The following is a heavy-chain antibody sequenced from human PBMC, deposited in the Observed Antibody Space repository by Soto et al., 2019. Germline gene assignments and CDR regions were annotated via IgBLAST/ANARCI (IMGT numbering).Heavy chain of an antibody. CDR1: GFTFSSYA. Sequence: GGSLRLSCAASGFTFSSYAMSWVRQAPGKGLEWVSAISGSGGSTYYADSVKGRFTISRDNSKNTLYLQMNSLRAEDTAVYYCAKMGEQWLVLYNWFDPWGQGTLVTVSS. V-gene: IGHV3-23*01. D-gene: IGHD6-19*01. CDR3: AKMGEQWLVLYNWFDP. J-gene: IGHJ5*02. CDR2: ISGSGGST.